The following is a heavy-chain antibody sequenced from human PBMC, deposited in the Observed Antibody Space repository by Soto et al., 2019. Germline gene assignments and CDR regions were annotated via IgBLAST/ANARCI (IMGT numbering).Heavy chain of an antibody. CDR3: AKAVGYCSGGSCYYYFDY. Sequence: GGSLRLSCAASGFTFSSYAMSWVRQAPGKGLEWVSAISGSGGSTYYADSVKGRFTISRDNSKNTLYLQMNSLRAEDTAVYYCAKAVGYCSGGSCYYYFDYWGQGTLVTVSS. CDR1: GFTFSSYA. CDR2: ISGSGGST. D-gene: IGHD2-15*01. V-gene: IGHV3-23*01. J-gene: IGHJ4*02.